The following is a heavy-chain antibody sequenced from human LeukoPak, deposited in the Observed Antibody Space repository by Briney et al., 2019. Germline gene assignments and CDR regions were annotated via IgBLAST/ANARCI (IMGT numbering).Heavy chain of an antibody. CDR3: AKDLGAGFYGS. V-gene: IGHV3-74*01. CDR1: GFTFSSYW. Sequence: GGSLRLSCVASGFTFSSYWMHWVRQAPGKELVWISRIKTDGSRTSYADSVRGRFTISRDNAKNTVHLQMNSLRAEDTAVYYCAKDLGAGFYGSWGQGTLVTVSS. J-gene: IGHJ5*02. D-gene: IGHD3-10*01. CDR2: IKTDGSRT.